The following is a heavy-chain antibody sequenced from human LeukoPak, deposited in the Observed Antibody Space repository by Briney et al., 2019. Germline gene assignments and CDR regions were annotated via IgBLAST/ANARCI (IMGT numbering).Heavy chain of an antibody. V-gene: IGHV3-30*04. Sequence: PGRSLRLSCEASGFNFRNYVLHWVRQAPGRGLEWVALISQDSSNRHYADSVKGRFTISRDNSKKTLYLQMSSLRDDDTAVYFCAREDDAFDIWGQGTMVTVS. CDR1: GFNFRNYV. CDR2: ISQDSSNR. J-gene: IGHJ3*02. CDR3: AREDDAFDI.